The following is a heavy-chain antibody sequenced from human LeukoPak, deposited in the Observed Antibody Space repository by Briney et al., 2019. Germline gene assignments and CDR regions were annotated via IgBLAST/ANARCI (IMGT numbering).Heavy chain of an antibody. CDR2: IYHSGST. D-gene: IGHD1-26*01. CDR3: ARGSGSYTGDY. J-gene: IGHJ4*02. V-gene: IGHV4-4*02. Sequence: SETLSLTCAVSGGSISSSNWWSWVRQPPGKGLEWIGEIYHSGSTNYNPSLKSRVTISVDTSKNQFSLKLSSVTAADTAVYYCARGSGSYTGDYWGQGTLVTVSS. CDR1: GGSISSSNW.